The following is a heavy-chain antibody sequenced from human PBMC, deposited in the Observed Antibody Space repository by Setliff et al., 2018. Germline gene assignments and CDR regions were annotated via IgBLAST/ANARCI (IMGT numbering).Heavy chain of an antibody. D-gene: IGHD1-26*01. CDR2: IHPWGGSSEST. CDR3: ARGLHSGTYWGTRPLGLDY. CDR1: GGPTIGYY. Sequence: SETLSLTCAVSGGPTIGYYWTWIRQAPGKGLEWIGYIHPWGGSSESTNYSPSLKSRITISLDESKGQFSLKLTSVTVADTAVYYCARGLHSGTYWGTRPLGLDYWGQGSLVTV. J-gene: IGHJ4*02. V-gene: IGHV4-59*08.